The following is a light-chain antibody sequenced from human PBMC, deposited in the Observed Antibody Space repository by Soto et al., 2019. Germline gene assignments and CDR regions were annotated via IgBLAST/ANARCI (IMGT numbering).Light chain of an antibody. CDR1: QSISTW. CDR2: KAS. J-gene: IGKJ1*01. Sequence: DIQMTQSPSTLSASVGDRVTITCRASQSISTWLAWYQQKPGTGPTLLIYKASRLESGVPSRFSGSGSGTEFALTISSLQPADFATYYCQQYNTYSWTFGQGTKVDIK. V-gene: IGKV1-5*03. CDR3: QQYNTYSWT.